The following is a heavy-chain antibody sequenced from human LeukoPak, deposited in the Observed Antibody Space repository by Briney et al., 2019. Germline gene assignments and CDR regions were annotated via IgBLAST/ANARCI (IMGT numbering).Heavy chain of an antibody. CDR3: WVVITHDAFDI. Sequence: ASVKVSCKSSGYTFTVNYMHWVRQAPGQGLEWMGWINPNSGGTNYAQKFQGRVTMTRDTSISTAYMELSRLRSDDTAVYYCWVVITHDAFDIWGQGTMVTVSS. CDR1: GYTFTVNY. V-gene: IGHV1-2*02. CDR2: INPNSGGT. J-gene: IGHJ3*02. D-gene: IGHD3-22*01.